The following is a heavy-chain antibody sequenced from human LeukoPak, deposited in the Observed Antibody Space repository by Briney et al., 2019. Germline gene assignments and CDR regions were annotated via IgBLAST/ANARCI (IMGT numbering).Heavy chain of an antibody. V-gene: IGHV3-23*01. CDR1: GFTFSSYA. CDR2: ISGSGGST. J-gene: IGHJ3*02. CDR3: AKDSKYYYDSSGYWALDAFDI. D-gene: IGHD3-22*01. Sequence: GGSLRLSCAASGFTFSSYAMSWVRQAPGKGLEWVSAISGSGGSTYYADSVKGRFTISRDNSKNTLYLQMNSLRAEDTAVYYCAKDSKYYYDSSGYWALDAFDIWGQGSMVTVSS.